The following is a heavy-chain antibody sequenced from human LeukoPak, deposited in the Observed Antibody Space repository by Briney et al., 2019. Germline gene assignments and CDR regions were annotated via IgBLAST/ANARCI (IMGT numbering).Heavy chain of an antibody. J-gene: IGHJ4*02. V-gene: IGHV3-21*01. CDR1: GFTFSNAQ. CDR2: MSPNSDYI. CDR3: ASGGNYDY. Sequence: GGSLRLSCAASGFTFSNAQMSWVRQAPGKGLEWVSSMSPNSDYIYYADSLKGRFTVFRDNAKNSLFLQVNSLRADDTAVYYCASGGNYDYWGQGTLVTVSS. D-gene: IGHD1-7*01.